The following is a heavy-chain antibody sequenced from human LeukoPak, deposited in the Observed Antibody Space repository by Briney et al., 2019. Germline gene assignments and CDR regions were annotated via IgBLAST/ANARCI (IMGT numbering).Heavy chain of an antibody. CDR3: ARAPLNYDSSGYYYYFDY. CDR1: GGSISSYY. Sequence: SETLSLTCTVSGGSISSYYWSWIRQPPGKGLEWIGYIYYSGSTNYNPSLKSRVTRSVDTSKNQFSLKLSSVTAADTAVYYCARAPLNYDSSGYYYYFDYWGQGTLVTVSS. CDR2: IYYSGST. J-gene: IGHJ4*02. V-gene: IGHV4-59*01. D-gene: IGHD3-22*01.